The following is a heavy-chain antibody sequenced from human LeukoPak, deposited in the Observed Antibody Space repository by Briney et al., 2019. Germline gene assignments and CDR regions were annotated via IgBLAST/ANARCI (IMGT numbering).Heavy chain of an antibody. CDR1: GDSVSSNSAA. J-gene: IGHJ5*02. Sequence: SQTLSLTCAISGDSVSSNSAAWNWIRQSPSRGLEWLGRTYYKSKWYNDYAVSMKSRITINPDTSKNHFSLQLNSVTPEDTAVYYCARVPGVYYDRLTGYGSGWFDPWGQGTLVTVSS. CDR2: TYYKSKWYN. CDR3: ARVPGVYYDRLTGYGSGWFDP. V-gene: IGHV6-1*01. D-gene: IGHD3-9*01.